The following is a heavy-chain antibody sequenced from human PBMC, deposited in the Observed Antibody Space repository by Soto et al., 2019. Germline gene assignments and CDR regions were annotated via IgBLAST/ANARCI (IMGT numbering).Heavy chain of an antibody. Sequence: QVQLQESGPGLVKPSQTLSLTCAVSGGSMSSGDYYWNWIRQHPEKGLEWIGYINYRGSTFYNPSLKSRVTISVDTSKNQLSLKLPSVTAADTAMYYCARDAPGAAPYWGQGTLVTVSS. J-gene: IGHJ4*02. CDR1: GGSMSSGDYY. V-gene: IGHV4-31*11. D-gene: IGHD6-13*01. CDR3: ARDAPGAAPY. CDR2: INYRGST.